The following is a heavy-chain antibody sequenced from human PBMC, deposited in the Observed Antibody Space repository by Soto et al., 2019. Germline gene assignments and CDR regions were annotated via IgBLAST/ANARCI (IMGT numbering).Heavy chain of an antibody. CDR1: GCTCSDYY. Sequence: GGSLRLSWAASGCTCSDYYMSWIRQAPGKGLEWVSYISSSSSYTNYADSVKGRFTISRDNAKNSLYLQMNSLRAEDTAVYYCARVEADYGMDVSGQGPTVTVSS. V-gene: IGHV3-11*06. J-gene: IGHJ6*02. CDR2: ISSSSSYT. CDR3: ARVEADYGMDV.